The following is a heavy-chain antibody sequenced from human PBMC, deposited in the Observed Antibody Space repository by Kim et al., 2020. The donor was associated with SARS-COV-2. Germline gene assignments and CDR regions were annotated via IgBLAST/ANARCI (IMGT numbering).Heavy chain of an antibody. Sequence: GGSLRLSCTASGFTSGDYAMSWFRQAPGKWLEWVGFIRSKAYGGTTEYAASVKGRFTISRDDSKSIAYLQMNSLKTEDTAVYYCTREPANQNYYYYGMDVWGQGTTVTVSS. J-gene: IGHJ6*02. CDR1: GFTSGDYA. CDR3: TREPANQNYYYYGMDV. D-gene: IGHD2-2*01. V-gene: IGHV3-49*03. CDR2: IRSKAYGGTT.